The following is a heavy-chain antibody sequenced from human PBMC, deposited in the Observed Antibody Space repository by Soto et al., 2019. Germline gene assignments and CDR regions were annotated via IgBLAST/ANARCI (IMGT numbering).Heavy chain of an antibody. V-gene: IGHV4-30-2*01. J-gene: IGHJ6*02. CDR1: GDSISTGGYS. Sequence: SETLSLTGAVSGDSISTGGYSWNWIRQTPGKALDWIGNIYDRGSTCYNPSLSSGVTSSVDTSKNQFSLRLTSVTAADTAVYFCARGSSSYYDYGMDVWGQGTTVTVSS. CDR3: ARGSSSYYDYGMDV. CDR2: IYDRGST. D-gene: IGHD6-6*01.